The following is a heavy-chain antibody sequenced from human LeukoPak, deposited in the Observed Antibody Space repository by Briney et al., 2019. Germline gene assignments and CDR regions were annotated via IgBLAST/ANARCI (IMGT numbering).Heavy chain of an antibody. Sequence: SETLSLTCAVYGGSFSGYYWSWIRQPPGKGLEWTGEINHSGSTNYNPSLKSRVTISVDTSKNQFSLKLSSVTAADTAVYYCAGGGIAARRPQIDYWGQGTLVTVSS. CDR2: INHSGST. D-gene: IGHD6-6*01. CDR3: AGGGIAARRPQIDY. J-gene: IGHJ4*02. V-gene: IGHV4-34*01. CDR1: GGSFSGYY.